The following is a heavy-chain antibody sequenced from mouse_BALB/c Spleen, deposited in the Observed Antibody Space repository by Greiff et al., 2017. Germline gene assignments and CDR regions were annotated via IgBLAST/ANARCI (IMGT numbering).Heavy chain of an antibody. CDR1: GYTFTDYN. CDR3: ARPHYYGSPAWFAY. J-gene: IGHJ3*01. CDR2: INPNNGGT. V-gene: IGHV1-18*01. D-gene: IGHD1-1*01. Sequence: EVQLQQSGPELVKPGASVKIPCKASGYTFTDYNMDWVKQSHGKSLEWIGDINPNNGGTIYNQKFKGKATLTVDKSSSTAYMELRSLTSEDTAVYYCARPHYYGSPAWFAYWGQGTLVTVSA.